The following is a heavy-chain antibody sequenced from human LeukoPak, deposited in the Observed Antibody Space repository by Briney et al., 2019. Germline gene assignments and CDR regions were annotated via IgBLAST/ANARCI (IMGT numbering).Heavy chain of an antibody. Sequence: GASVKVSCKASGGTFSSYAISWVRQAPGQGLEWMGGIIPIFGTANYAQKFQGRVTITTDESTSTAYMELSSLRSEDTAVYYCAREISPYSSWVGYFDYWGREPWSPSPQ. D-gene: IGHD6-6*01. CDR2: IIPIFGTA. V-gene: IGHV1-69*05. CDR3: AREISPYSSWVGYFDY. J-gene: IGHJ4*02. CDR1: GGTFSSYA.